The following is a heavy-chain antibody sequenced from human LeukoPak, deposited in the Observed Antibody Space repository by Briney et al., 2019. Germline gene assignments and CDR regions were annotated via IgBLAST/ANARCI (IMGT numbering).Heavy chain of an antibody. J-gene: IGHJ4*02. CDR3: ARDVHVGGNPITDY. CDR1: GFTFSSYS. D-gene: IGHD4-23*01. Sequence: PGGSLRLSCAASGFTFSSYSMNWVRQAPGKGLEWVSSISSSSSYIYYADSVKGRFTISRDNAKNSLYLQMNSLRAEDTAVYYCARDVHVGGNPITDYWGQGTLVTVPS. V-gene: IGHV3-21*01. CDR2: ISSSSSYI.